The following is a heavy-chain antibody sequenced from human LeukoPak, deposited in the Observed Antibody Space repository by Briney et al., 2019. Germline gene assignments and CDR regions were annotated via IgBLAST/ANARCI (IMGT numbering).Heavy chain of an antibody. CDR3: ARDPRPDDYGDQYFDY. CDR1: GFTFSSHW. Sequence: GGSLRLSCADSGFTFSSHWMSWVRQAPGKGLEWVANIKQDGSEIYYLDSVKGRFTISRDNAKNSLYLQMNSLRAEDTALYYCARDPRPDDYGDQYFDYWGRGTLVTVSS. J-gene: IGHJ4*02. CDR2: IKQDGSEI. D-gene: IGHD4-17*01. V-gene: IGHV3-7*03.